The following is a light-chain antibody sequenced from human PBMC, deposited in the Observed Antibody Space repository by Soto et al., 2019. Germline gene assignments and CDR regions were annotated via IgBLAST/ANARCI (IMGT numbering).Light chain of an antibody. CDR2: DNS. Sequence: QSVLTQPPSVSAAPGQKVTISCSGSSSNIGNNYVSWYQQLPGTAPKLLIYDNSKRPSGIPDRFSGSKSGTSATLGITGLQTGDEADYYWGTWDSSLSAGVFGGGTKLTVL. V-gene: IGLV1-51*01. J-gene: IGLJ2*01. CDR3: GTWDSSLSAGV. CDR1: SSNIGNNY.